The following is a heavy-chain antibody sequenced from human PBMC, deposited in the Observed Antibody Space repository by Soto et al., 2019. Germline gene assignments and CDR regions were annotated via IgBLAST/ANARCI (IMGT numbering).Heavy chain of an antibody. V-gene: IGHV3-9*01. Sequence: SLRLSCAASGLAINNNYMHWVRQAPGKGLEWVSGISWNSSSIGYADSVKGRFTISRDNAKNSLYLQMNSLRAEDTALYYCANQRVAGTNLYYYGMDVWGQGTTVTVSS. J-gene: IGHJ6*02. CDR1: GLAINNNY. D-gene: IGHD6-19*01. CDR3: ANQRVAGTNLYYYGMDV. CDR2: ISWNSSSI.